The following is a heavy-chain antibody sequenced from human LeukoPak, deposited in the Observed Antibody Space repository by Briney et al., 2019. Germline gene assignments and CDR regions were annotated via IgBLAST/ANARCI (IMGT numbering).Heavy chain of an antibody. CDR1: GFTFDDYG. V-gene: IGHV3-20*01. CDR3: ARVEKQQLVRGGYYYYYGMDV. Sequence: GGSLRLSCAASGFTFDDYGMSWVRQAPGKGLEWVSGINWNGGSTGYADSVKGRFTISRDNAKNSLYLRMNSLRAEDTALYHCARVEKQQLVRGGYYYYYGMDVWGQGTTVTVSS. D-gene: IGHD6-13*01. J-gene: IGHJ6*02. CDR2: INWNGGST.